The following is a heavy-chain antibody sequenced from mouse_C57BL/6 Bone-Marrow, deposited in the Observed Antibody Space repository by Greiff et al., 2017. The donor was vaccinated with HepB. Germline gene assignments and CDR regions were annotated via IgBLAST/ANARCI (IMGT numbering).Heavy chain of an antibody. J-gene: IGHJ3*01. V-gene: IGHV1-82*01. CDR1: GYAFSSSW. Sequence: VQLQESGPELVKPGASVKISCKASGYAFSSSWMNWVKQRPGKGLEWIGRIYPGDGDTNYNGKFKGKATLTADKSSSTAYMQLSSLTSEDSAVYFCEIYYYGSSYRFAYWGQGTLVTVSA. CDR3: EIYYYGSSYRFAY. CDR2: IYPGDGDT. D-gene: IGHD1-1*01.